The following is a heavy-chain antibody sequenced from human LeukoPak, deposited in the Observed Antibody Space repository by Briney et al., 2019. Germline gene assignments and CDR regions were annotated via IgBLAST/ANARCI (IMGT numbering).Heavy chain of an antibody. CDR1: GFTFSNAW. D-gene: IGHD6-6*01. Sequence: PGGSLRLSCAASGFTFSNAWMSWVRQAPGKGLEWVGRIKSKTDGGTTDYAAPVKGRFTISRDDSKNTLYLQMNSLKTEDTAVYYCTSSGVEVLYYYYYMDVWGKGTTVTVSS. CDR2: IKSKTDGGTT. CDR3: TSSGVEVLYYYYYMDV. J-gene: IGHJ6*03. V-gene: IGHV3-15*01.